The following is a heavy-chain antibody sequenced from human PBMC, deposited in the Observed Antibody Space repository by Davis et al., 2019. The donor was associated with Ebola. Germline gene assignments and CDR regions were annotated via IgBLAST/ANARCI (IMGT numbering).Heavy chain of an antibody. CDR2: VYWDGEK. Sequence: SGPTLVKPTQTLTLTCTFSGFSLSSTGLSVNWVRQPPGKAPEWLAVVYWDGEKRYSPSLHDRLTIAKATSQNQVVLTVTNVGPMDTATYYCAQSRFVFDNWGQGILVTVSS. CDR3: AQSRFVFDN. D-gene: IGHD3-3*01. V-gene: IGHV2-5*02. J-gene: IGHJ4*02. CDR1: GFSLSSTGLS.